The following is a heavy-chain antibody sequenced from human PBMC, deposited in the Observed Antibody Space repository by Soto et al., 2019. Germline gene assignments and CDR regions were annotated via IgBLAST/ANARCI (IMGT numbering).Heavy chain of an antibody. CDR2: IKSNSDNGTS. J-gene: IGHJ4*02. V-gene: IGHV3-15*01. D-gene: IGHD3-3*01. Sequence: EVQLVESGGGLVKPGGSLRLSCAASGFTFRNAWMSWVRQVPGKGLEWVGRIKSNSDNGTSDYAAPVTGRFTISRDDSRNLLFLQMNSLKTEDTAVYYCTTLKFWSGVDCWGQGALVTVSS. CDR3: TTLKFWSGVDC. CDR1: GFTFRNAW.